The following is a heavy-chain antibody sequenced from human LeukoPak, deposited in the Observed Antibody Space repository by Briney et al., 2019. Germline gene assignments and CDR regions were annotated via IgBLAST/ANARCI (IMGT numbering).Heavy chain of an antibody. D-gene: IGHD5-24*01. J-gene: IGHJ5*02. CDR2: IYYRGSI. CDR1: GGSISSSSYY. CDR3: AREDPRGWFDP. Sequence: SETLSLTCTVSGGSISSSSYYWGWIRQPPGKGLEWIGSIYYRGSIYYNPSLKSRLTMSVDTSKNQFSLKVSSVTAADTAVYYCAREDPRGWFDPWGQGTLVTVSS. V-gene: IGHV4-39*07.